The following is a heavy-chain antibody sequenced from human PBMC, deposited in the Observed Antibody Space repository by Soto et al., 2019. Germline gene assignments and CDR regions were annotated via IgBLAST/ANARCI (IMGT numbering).Heavy chain of an antibody. J-gene: IGHJ4*02. CDR2: ISYDGSNK. D-gene: IGHD6-19*01. CDR3: ARSHSSGHYFDY. Sequence: PGGSLRLSCASSGFTFSSYAMHWVRQAPGKGLEWVAVISYDGSNKYYADSVKGRFTISRDNSKNTLYLQMNSLRAEDTAVYYCARSHSSGHYFDYWGQGTLVTVSS. V-gene: IGHV3-30-3*01. CDR1: GFTFSSYA.